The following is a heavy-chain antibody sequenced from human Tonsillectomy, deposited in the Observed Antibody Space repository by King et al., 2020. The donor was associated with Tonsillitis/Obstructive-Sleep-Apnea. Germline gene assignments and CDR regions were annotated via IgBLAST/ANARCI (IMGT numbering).Heavy chain of an antibody. D-gene: IGHD1-26*01. Sequence: VQLVEFGGGLVKPEGSLRLSCAASGFAFSDYFMSWIRQAPGKGLEWISYISSRGIVIYYADSVKGRFTISRDNAKNLVYLEMNRLRAEDTAVYYCAGTHAGKDVFDMWGQGTMVTVSS. J-gene: IGHJ3*02. CDR3: AGTHAGKDVFDM. CDR2: ISSRGIVI. V-gene: IGHV3-11*01. CDR1: GFAFSDYF.